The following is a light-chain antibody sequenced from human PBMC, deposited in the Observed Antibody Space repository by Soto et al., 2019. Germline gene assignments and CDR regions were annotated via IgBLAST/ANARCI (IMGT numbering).Light chain of an antibody. J-gene: IGKJ2*01. CDR2: AAS. V-gene: IGKV1-39*01. CDR3: QQSYTTPYT. Sequence: DIQMTQSPSSLSASVGDRVTITCRASQSITNYLNWYQQKPGKAPKVLIYAASALQSGVPSRFSGSGSETYFTLTISSLQPEDFATYFCQQSYTTPYTFGQGTKLEI. CDR1: QSITNY.